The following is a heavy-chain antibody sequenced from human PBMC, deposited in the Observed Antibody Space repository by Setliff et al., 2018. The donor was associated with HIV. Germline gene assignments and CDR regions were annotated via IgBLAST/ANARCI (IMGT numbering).Heavy chain of an antibody. CDR1: GYTATSYY. CDR2: INPNNNST. D-gene: IGHD3-16*01. CDR3: ARGSDSGSYSYYYGMDV. Sequence: EASVKVSCKASGYTATSYYMHWVRQAPGQGLEWMGIINPNNNSTAYPQKFQGRVTMTWDTSTTTVYMELRSLRSEDTAVYYCARGSDSGSYSYYYGMDVWGQGTTVTVSS. V-gene: IGHV1-46*01. J-gene: IGHJ6*02.